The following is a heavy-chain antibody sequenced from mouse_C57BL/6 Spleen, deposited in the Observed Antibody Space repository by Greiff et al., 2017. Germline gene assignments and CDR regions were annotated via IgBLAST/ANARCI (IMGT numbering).Heavy chain of an antibody. J-gene: IGHJ4*01. CDR1: GYTFTSYW. CDR2: IYPGNSDT. D-gene: IGHD1-1*01. CDR3: TRGILRLYAMDY. V-gene: IGHV1-5*01. Sequence: EVQLQESGTVLARPGASVKMSCKTSGYTFTSYWMHWVKQRPGQGLEWIGAIYPGNSDTSYNQKFKGKAKLTAVTSASTAYMALSSLTNEDSAVYYCTRGILRLYAMDYWGQGTSVTVSS.